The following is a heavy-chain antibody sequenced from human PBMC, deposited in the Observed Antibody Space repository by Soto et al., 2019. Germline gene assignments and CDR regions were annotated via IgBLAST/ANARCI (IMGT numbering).Heavy chain of an antibody. V-gene: IGHV1-69*13. D-gene: IGHD4-17*01. J-gene: IGHJ3*02. CDR3: ATDYGGNSRGLGAFDI. Sequence: SVKVSCKASGGTFSSYAISWVRQAPGQGLEWMGGIIPIFGTANYAQKFQGRVTITADESTSTAYMELSSLRSEDTAVYYCATDYGGNSRGLGAFDIWGQGTMVTVSS. CDR1: GGTFSSYA. CDR2: IIPIFGTA.